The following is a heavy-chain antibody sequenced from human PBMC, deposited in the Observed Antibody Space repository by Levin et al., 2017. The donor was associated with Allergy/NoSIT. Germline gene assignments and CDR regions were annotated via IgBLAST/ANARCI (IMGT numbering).Heavy chain of an antibody. CDR2: FYYLGSP. D-gene: IGHD2-21*01. CDR3: ARQFPPPTRAFDP. CDR1: GASITTYY. Sequence: SETLSLTCTVSGASITTYYWSWMRQPPGKGLEWIGFFYYLGSPNYNPSLKSRLTISVDTSKNQLSLKLSSVTAADTAVYYCARQFPPPTRAFDPWGQGTLVTVSP. V-gene: IGHV4-59*08. J-gene: IGHJ5*02.